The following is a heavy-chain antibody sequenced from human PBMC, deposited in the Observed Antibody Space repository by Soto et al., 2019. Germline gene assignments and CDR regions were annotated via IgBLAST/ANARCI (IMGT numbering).Heavy chain of an antibody. D-gene: IGHD2-15*01. J-gene: IGHJ4*02. V-gene: IGHV2-5*02. CDR1: GFSLSTSGVG. CDR2: IYWGDDK. CDR3: APSDVPGGGPFFDF. Sequence: QITLKESGPTLVKPTQTLTLTCTFSGFSLSTSGVGVGWIRQPPGKALEWLAVIYWGDDKGYSPSLKSRVTMXXXTXXSQVGLTMTNMAPVDAGRYYGAPSDVPGGGPFFDFWGQGALVTVSS.